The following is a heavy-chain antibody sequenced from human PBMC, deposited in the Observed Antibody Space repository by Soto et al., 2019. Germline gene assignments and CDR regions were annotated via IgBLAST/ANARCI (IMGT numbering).Heavy chain of an antibody. Sequence: GGSLRLSCAASGFTFSRYGMHWVRQAPGKGLEWVAVASHDGSNKYYADSVKGRFTISRDNSKNTLYLQLNSLRPEDTAVYYCAKASWELRVHDAFDIWGQGTMVTVSS. CDR3: AKASWELRVHDAFDI. J-gene: IGHJ3*02. CDR1: GFTFSRYG. CDR2: ASHDGSNK. D-gene: IGHD1-26*01. V-gene: IGHV3-30*18.